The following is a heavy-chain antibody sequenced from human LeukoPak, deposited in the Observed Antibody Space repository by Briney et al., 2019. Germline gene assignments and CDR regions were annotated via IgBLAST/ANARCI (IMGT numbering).Heavy chain of an antibody. J-gene: IGHJ2*01. CDR2: IKQDGSEK. CDR1: GFTFSSYW. Sequence: GGSLRLSCAASGFTFSSYWMSWVRQAPGKGLEWVANIKQDGSEKYYVDSVKGRSTISRDNAKNSLYLQMNSLRAEDTAVYYCARARRATVTTLYWYFDLWGRGTLVTVSS. CDR3: ARARRATVTTLYWYFDL. D-gene: IGHD4-17*01. V-gene: IGHV3-7*03.